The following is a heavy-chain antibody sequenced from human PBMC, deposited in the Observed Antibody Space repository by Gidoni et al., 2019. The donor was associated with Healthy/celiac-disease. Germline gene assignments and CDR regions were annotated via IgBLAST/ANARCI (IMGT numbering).Heavy chain of an antibody. CDR3: ASDSKYYYGSGTGGP. D-gene: IGHD3-10*01. Sequence: EVQLVESGGGLVQPGGSLRLSCAASGFTFSSYSMNWVRQAPGKGLEWVSYISSNSSTIYYADSVKGRFTISRDNAKNSLYLQMNSLRDEDTAVYYCASDSKYYYGSGTGGPWGQGTLVTVSS. CDR1: GFTFSSYS. CDR2: ISSNSSTI. J-gene: IGHJ5*02. V-gene: IGHV3-48*02.